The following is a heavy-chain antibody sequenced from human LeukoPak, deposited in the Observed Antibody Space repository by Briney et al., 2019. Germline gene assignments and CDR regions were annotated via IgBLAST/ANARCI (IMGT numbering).Heavy chain of an antibody. J-gene: IGHJ3*02. V-gene: IGHV4-30-4*01. CDR1: GGSISNYY. CDR2: IYDSGST. CDR3: ARDCSGGSCYGAFDI. D-gene: IGHD2-15*01. Sequence: SETLSLTCTVSGGSISNYYWSWIRQPPGKGLEWIGYIYDSGSTYYNPSLKSRITISVDTSENRFSLKLSSVTATDTAVYYCARDCSGGSCYGAFDIWGQGTMVTVSS.